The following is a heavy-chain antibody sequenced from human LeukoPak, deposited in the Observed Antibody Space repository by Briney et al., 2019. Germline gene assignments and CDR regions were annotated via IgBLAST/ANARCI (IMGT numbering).Heavy chain of an antibody. Sequence: GGSLRLSCEASGFTFGNFGMTWVRQAPGKGLQWVSGIIGSSTWTYYAASVKGRFNVSRDNSQNTLHLQMNSLRADDTAVYYCARELLSSGTGYFDLWGRGTLVTVSS. J-gene: IGHJ2*01. CDR2: IIGSSTWT. V-gene: IGHV3-23*01. CDR1: GFTFGNFG. CDR3: ARELLSSGTGYFDL. D-gene: IGHD3-10*01.